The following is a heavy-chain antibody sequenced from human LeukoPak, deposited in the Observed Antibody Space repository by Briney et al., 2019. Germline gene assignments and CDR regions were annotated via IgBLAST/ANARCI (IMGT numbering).Heavy chain of an antibody. CDR1: GGPFTGYY. CDR2: INHRGGT. V-gene: IGHV4-34*01. J-gene: IGHJ3*01. Sequence: SETLSLTCAVYGGPFTGYYWSWIRQSPDKGLEWIGEINHRGGTNYNSSLKSRLTISADTSKNQFSLHLSSVTAADTAVYYCAKVYSSSPQDAFDVWGQRTMVTVSS. D-gene: IGHD3-22*01. CDR3: AKVYSSSPQDAFDV.